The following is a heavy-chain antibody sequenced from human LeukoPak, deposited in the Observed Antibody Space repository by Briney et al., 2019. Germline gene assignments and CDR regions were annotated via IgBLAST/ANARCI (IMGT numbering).Heavy chain of an antibody. Sequence: ASVTVSFKASGYTFTSCDINWVRQATGQGLEWMGWMNPNRGNTGFGQSFQGRITMTRDISIGTSYMELSNLTSEDTAIYYCTRGSSGRRDNWGQGTLVTVSA. J-gene: IGHJ4*02. V-gene: IGHV1-8*01. CDR2: MNPNRGNT. CDR1: GYTFTSCD. CDR3: TRGSSGRRDN. D-gene: IGHD6-19*01.